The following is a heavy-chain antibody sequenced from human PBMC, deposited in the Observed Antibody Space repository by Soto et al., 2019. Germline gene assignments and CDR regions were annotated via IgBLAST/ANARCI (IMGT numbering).Heavy chain of an antibody. CDR2: INPKSGGT. CDR1: GYIFSDNY. Sequence: QVQLVQSGAEVKQPGASMKVSCKASGYIFSDNYIHWVRQAPGQGLEWMAWINPKSGGTNYARNFQGRVTLTRDTSLSTAYMDLSRLTSDDTAVYYCARAREDSSGWFDYWGQGTLVTVSS. D-gene: IGHD6-19*01. V-gene: IGHV1-2*02. CDR3: ARAREDSSGWFDY. J-gene: IGHJ4*02.